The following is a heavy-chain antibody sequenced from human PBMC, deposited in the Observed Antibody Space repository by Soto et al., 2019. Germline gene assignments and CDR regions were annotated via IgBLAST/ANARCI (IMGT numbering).Heavy chain of an antibody. CDR2: INPNSGGT. CDR3: ARVVVVASSPFDY. CDR1: GYAITGYY. Sequence: VSVKVSCKTSGYAITGYYMDWGRQAPGQGLEWMGWINPNSGGTNYAQKFQGRVTMTRDTSISTAYMELSRLRSDDTAVYYCARVVVVASSPFDYWGQGTPVTVSS. J-gene: IGHJ4*02. D-gene: IGHD2-15*01. V-gene: IGHV1-2*02.